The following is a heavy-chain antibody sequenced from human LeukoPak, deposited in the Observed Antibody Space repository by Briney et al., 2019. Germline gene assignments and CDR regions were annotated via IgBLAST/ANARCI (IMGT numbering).Heavy chain of an antibody. V-gene: IGHV7-4-1*02. D-gene: IGHD1-14*01. CDR2: INTNTGNP. Sequence: GASVKVSCKASGYTFTSYGISWVRQAPGQGLEWMGWINTNTGNPTYAQGFTGRFVFSLDTSVSTAYLQISSLKTEDTAVYYCARDRTLFDYWGQGTLVTVSS. CDR1: GYTFTSYG. J-gene: IGHJ4*02. CDR3: ARDRTLFDY.